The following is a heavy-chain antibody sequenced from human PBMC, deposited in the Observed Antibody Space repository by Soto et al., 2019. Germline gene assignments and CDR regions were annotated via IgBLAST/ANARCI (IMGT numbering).Heavy chain of an antibody. J-gene: IGHJ6*02. CDR3: ARDQDRRQLVPLRAFYYYYGMDV. V-gene: IGHV3-30-3*01. D-gene: IGHD6-13*01. Sequence: GGALRVSCAASVFTCSSYAMHWVRQAPGKGLEWVAVISYDGINKYYADSVKGRFTISRDSSKNTLYLRMNSLRAQDTALYYCARDQDRRQLVPLRAFYYYYGMDVWGQGTTVTVSS. CDR2: ISYDGINK. CDR1: VFTCSSYA.